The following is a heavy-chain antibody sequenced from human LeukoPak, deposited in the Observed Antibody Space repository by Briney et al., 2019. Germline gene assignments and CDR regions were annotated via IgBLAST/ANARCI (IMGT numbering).Heavy chain of an antibody. D-gene: IGHD2-8*02. J-gene: IGHJ4*02. CDR1: GYTFTSYG. Sequence: GASVKVSCKASGYTFTSYGISWVRQAPGQGLEWMGWISAYNGNTNYAQKLQGRVTMTTDTSTSTAYMELRSLRSDDTAVYYCARVLWSGRFLGSQEIWGQGTLVTVSS. CDR2: ISAYNGNT. V-gene: IGHV1-18*01. CDR3: ARVLWSGRFLGSQEI.